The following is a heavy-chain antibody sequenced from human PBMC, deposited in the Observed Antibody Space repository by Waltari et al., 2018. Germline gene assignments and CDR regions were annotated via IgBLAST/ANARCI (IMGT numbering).Heavy chain of an antibody. CDR2: CDPGDGDR. CDR1: GHTLTELS. V-gene: IGHV1-24*01. CDR3: ATGLITISGVTNDF. J-gene: IGHJ4*02. Sequence: QVQLIQSGAEVKKPGSSLRVSCKVSGHTLTELSMHWVRQAPGKGLEWMAGCDPGDGDRLYERAFQGRITMTEDTPADTAYLELSSLRSNDTAIYFCATGLITISGVTNDFWGQGTLVTVSS. D-gene: IGHD3-3*01.